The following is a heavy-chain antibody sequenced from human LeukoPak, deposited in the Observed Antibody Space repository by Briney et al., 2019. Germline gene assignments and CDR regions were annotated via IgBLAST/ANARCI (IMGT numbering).Heavy chain of an antibody. J-gene: IGHJ4*02. D-gene: IGHD4/OR15-4a*01. Sequence: GGSLRLSCTVSGFTVSSNSMSWDRQAPGKGLEWVSFIYSDNTHYSDSVKGRFTISRDNSKNTLYLQMNSLRAEDTAVYYCARRAGAYSHPYDYWGQGTLVTVSS. CDR1: GFTVSSNS. CDR3: ARRAGAYSHPYDY. CDR2: IYSDNT. V-gene: IGHV3-53*01.